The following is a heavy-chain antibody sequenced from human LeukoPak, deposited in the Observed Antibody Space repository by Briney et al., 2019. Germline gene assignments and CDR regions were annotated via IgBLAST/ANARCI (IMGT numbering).Heavy chain of an antibody. CDR1: GGSISSGGYY. Sequence: SETLSLTCTVSGGSISSGGYYWSWIRQHPGKGLEWIGYIYYSGSTYYNPSLKSRVTISVDTSKNQFSLKLSSVTAADTAVYYCARGPHRPMQSRGNRLRAVAVDYWGQGTLVTVSS. CDR2: IYYSGST. D-gene: IGHD6-19*01. CDR3: ARGPHRPMQSRGNRLRAVAVDY. V-gene: IGHV4-31*03. J-gene: IGHJ4*02.